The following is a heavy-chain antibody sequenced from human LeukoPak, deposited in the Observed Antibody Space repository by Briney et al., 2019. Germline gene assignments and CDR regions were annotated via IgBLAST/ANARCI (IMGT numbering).Heavy chain of an antibody. CDR3: ARVQYYYGSGSYTDY. Sequence: HPGGSLRLSCAASGFTFSSYWMHWVRQAPGKGLVWVSRINSDGSSTSYADSVKGRFTISRDNAKNALYLQMNSLRAEDTAVYYCARVQYYYGSGSYTDYWGQGTLVTVSS. J-gene: IGHJ4*02. V-gene: IGHV3-74*01. CDR1: GFTFSSYW. CDR2: INSDGSST. D-gene: IGHD3-10*01.